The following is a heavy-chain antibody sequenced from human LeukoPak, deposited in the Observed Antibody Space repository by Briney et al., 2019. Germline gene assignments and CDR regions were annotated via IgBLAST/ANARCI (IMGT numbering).Heavy chain of an antibody. J-gene: IGHJ4*02. D-gene: IGHD3-9*01. CDR1: GFTFSSYG. CDR3: AEGFDWLGN. CDR2: IWYDGGNK. Sequence: GGSLRLSCVASGFTFSSYGMHWVRQAPGKGLEWVAVIWYDGGNKYYGDSVKGRFTISRDNSKNTLYLQMNSLRAEDTAVYYCAEGFDWLGNWGQGTLVTVSS. V-gene: IGHV3-33*01.